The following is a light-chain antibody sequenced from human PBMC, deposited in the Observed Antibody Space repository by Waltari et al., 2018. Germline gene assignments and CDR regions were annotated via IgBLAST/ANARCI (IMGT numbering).Light chain of an antibody. Sequence: QSALTQPASGSGSPGQSITISCTGTSSDVGMDNLVSWYQQHPGKAPKLMIFEVTKRPSGVSNRFSGSTSGNTASLTISGLQAEDEADYYCCSYAGSATPYVFGTGTKVTVL. V-gene: IGLV2-23*02. CDR1: SSDVGMDNL. J-gene: IGLJ1*01. CDR2: EVT. CDR3: CSYAGSATPYV.